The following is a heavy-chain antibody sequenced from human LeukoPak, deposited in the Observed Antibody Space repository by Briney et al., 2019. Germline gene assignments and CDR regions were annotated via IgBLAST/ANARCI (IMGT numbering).Heavy chain of an antibody. CDR3: ASHTLSGAFDI. J-gene: IGHJ3*02. CDR1: GYSFSSSW. D-gene: IGHD2-15*01. Sequence: GESLKISCKGSGYSFSSSWIGWVRQMPGKGLEWMGIMNLRDSDTGYSPSFQGQVTISADRSISTAYLQWSSLEASDSALYYCASHTLSGAFDIWGQGTMVTVSS. V-gene: IGHV5-51*01. CDR2: MNLRDSDT.